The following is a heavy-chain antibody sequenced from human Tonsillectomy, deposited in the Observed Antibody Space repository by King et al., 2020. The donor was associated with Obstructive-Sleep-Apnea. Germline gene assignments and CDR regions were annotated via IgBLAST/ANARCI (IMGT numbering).Heavy chain of an antibody. CDR1: GFTFSSYS. Sequence: VQLVESGGGLVQPGGSLRLSCAASGFTFSSYSMNWVRQAPGKWLEWVSYISSSSSTIYYADSVKGRFTISRDNAKNSLYLQMNSLRAEDTAVYYCARGRGMTTGDRVGYWGQGTLVTVSS. J-gene: IGHJ4*02. V-gene: IGHV3-48*04. CDR2: ISSSSSTI. CDR3: ARGRGMTTGDRVGY. D-gene: IGHD4-17*01.